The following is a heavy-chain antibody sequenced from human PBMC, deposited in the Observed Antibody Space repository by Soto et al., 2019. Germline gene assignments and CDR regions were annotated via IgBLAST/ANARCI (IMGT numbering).Heavy chain of an antibody. D-gene: IGHD3-10*02. CDR3: ARDIFGLLTLGVSDF. Sequence: QVPLLQSGAEVKKPGASVRISCKASGYTFTTYAIHWVRQAPGQRLEWMGWVNAENGNTKNSPKFQGRVTFTVDTSASTGYMEMTSLRSEDTAVYYCARDIFGLLTLGVSDFWGQGTLVTVSS. J-gene: IGHJ4*02. CDR2: VNAENGNT. CDR1: GYTFTTYA. V-gene: IGHV1-3*01.